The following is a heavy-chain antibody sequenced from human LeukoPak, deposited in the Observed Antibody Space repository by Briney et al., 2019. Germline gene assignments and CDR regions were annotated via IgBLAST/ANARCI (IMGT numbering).Heavy chain of an antibody. CDR2: IYYSGST. Sequence: SETLSLTCTVSGGSISSSSYYWGWIRQPPGKGLEWIGSIYYSGSTYYNPSLKSRVTISVDTSKNQFSLKLSSVTAADTAVYSCARYYGGNPFDYWGQETLVPVSS. CDR3: ARYYGGNPFDY. CDR1: GGSISSSSYY. J-gene: IGHJ4*02. D-gene: IGHD4-23*01. V-gene: IGHV4-39*07.